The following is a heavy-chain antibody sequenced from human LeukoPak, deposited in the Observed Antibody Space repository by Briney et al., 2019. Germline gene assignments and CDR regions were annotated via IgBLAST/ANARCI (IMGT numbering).Heavy chain of an antibody. Sequence: PSETLSLTCTVSGYSISSGYYWGWIRQPPGKGLGWIGSIYYSGSTYYNPSLKSRVAISVDTSKNQFSLKLSSVTAADTAVYYCARTYSYRAGGFDYWGQGTLVTVSS. J-gene: IGHJ4*02. D-gene: IGHD5-18*01. CDR1: GYSISSGYY. V-gene: IGHV4-38-2*02. CDR2: IYYSGST. CDR3: ARTYSYRAGGFDY.